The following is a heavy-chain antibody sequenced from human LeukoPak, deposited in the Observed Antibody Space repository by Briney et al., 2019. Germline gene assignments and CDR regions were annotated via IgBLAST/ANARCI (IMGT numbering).Heavy chain of an antibody. CDR1: GYSISSGYY. V-gene: IGHV4-38-2*02. D-gene: IGHD4-17*01. J-gene: IGHJ4*02. CDR3: ARGYGDYVRASFDY. Sequence: SETLSLTCTVSGYSISSGYYWGWIRQPPGKGLEWIGEINLSGTTNYNPSLKSRVTISVDTSKNQFSLNLSSLTAADTAVYYCARGYGDYVRASFDYWGQGTLVTVSS. CDR2: INLSGTT.